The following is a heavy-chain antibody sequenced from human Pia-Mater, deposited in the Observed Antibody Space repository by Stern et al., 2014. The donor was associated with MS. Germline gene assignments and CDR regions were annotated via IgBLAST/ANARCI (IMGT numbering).Heavy chain of an antibody. CDR1: GGSITNRDY. V-gene: IGHV4-39*02. CDR3: ARGVTAVTNYVPNWCFDL. CDR2: VYYSGIT. Sequence: QLQLQESGPGLVKPSETLSLTCTVSGGSITNRDYWGWIRQSPGKGLEWIGSVYYSGITYYRPSLKSRATISIDTSRHHFFLRLTSVTATDTAVYFCARGVTAVTNYVPNWCFDLWGRGTLVTVSS. D-gene: IGHD4-11*01. J-gene: IGHJ2*01.